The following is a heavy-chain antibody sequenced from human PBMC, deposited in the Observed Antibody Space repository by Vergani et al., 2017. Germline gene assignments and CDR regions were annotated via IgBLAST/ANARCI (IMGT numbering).Heavy chain of an antibody. CDR3: ARDYRLHYDSSGLGY. CDR1: GGSISSSSYY. V-gene: IGHV4-39*07. D-gene: IGHD3-22*01. CDR2: IYYSGST. J-gene: IGHJ4*02. Sequence: QLQLQESGPGLVKPSETLSLTCPVSGGSISSSSYYWGWIRQPPGKGLEWSGSIYYSGSTYYNPSLKSRVTISVDTSKNPFSLKLSSVTAADTAVYYCARDYRLHYDSSGLGYWGQGTLVTVSS.